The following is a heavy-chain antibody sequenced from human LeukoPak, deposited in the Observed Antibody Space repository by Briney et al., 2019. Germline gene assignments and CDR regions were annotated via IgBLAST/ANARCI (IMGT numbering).Heavy chain of an antibody. J-gene: IGHJ4*02. D-gene: IGHD2-15*01. V-gene: IGHV1-46*01. Sequence: ASVKVSCKTSGYTFTSYFIHWVRQAPGQGLEWMGLINPSGGSTNYAHQFQGRVTMTSDTSTSTVYMELSSLRSEDTAVFYCAREKYGSPVAAPDYWGQGTLVTVSS. CDR1: GYTFTSYF. CDR2: INPSGGST. CDR3: AREKYGSPVAAPDY.